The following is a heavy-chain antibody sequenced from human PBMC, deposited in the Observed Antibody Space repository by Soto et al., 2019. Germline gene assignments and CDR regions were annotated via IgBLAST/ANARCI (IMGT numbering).Heavy chain of an antibody. Sequence: SETLSLTCAVSGASISNTDWWSWVRQPPGKGLEWIGEIYHSGTTNCDSSLKSRVTISLDKSKSLFSLTLTSLTAADTAVYYCAIPGAGDFDYWGQGTLVTVSS. CDR3: AIPGAGDFDY. J-gene: IGHJ4*02. V-gene: IGHV4-4*02. D-gene: IGHD1-26*01. CDR1: GASISNTDW. CDR2: IYHSGTT.